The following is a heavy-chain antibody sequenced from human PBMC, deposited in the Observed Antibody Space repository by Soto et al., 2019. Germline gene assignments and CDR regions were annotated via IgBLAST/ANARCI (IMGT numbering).Heavy chain of an antibody. CDR2: VIDDGSET. V-gene: IGHV3-30*18. CDR3: AKEYAFTGWTYGDF. J-gene: IGHJ4*02. Sequence: QVQLVESGGGVVQPGGSLRLSCAASGFTFSTYGMHWVRQAPGKGQEWVGVVIDDGSETHYGASMKGPITISRDNSRNMLSLQMDSLRAQDTAISYCAKEYAFTGWTYGDFWGPGTLVTVSS. CDR1: GFTFSTYG. D-gene: IGHD1-7*01.